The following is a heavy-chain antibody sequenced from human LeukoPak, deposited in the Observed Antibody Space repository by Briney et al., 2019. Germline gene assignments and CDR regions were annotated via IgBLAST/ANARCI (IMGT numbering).Heavy chain of an antibody. CDR1: GFTVSSNY. Sequence: GGSLRLSCAASGFTVSSNYMSWVRQAPGKGLEWVSVIYSGGSTYYADSVKGRFTISGDNSKNTLYLQMNSLRAEDTAIYYCAGDRNSDWYSPLDYWGQGTQVTVS. V-gene: IGHV3-66*01. J-gene: IGHJ4*02. CDR2: IYSGGST. CDR3: AGDRNSDWYSPLDY. D-gene: IGHD6-19*01.